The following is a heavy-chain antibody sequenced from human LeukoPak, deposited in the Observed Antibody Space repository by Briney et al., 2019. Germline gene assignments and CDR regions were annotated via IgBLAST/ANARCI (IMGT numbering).Heavy chain of an antibody. V-gene: IGHV4-4*07. CDR3: AGEAGASSFRPLDC. CDR2: ISNSGST. J-gene: IGHJ4*02. Sequence: PSETLSLTCTVSGGSISNYYWSWIRQPAGKGLEWIGRISNSGSTNYNLVHKSRVTMSVDTSKKQFSVRLSSVTAADTAMYYCAGEAGASSFRPLDCWGQGVLVSVSS. D-gene: IGHD1-26*01. CDR1: GGSISNYY.